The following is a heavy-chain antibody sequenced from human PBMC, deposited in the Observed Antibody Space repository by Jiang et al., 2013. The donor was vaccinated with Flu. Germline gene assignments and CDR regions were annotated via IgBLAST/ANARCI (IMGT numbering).Heavy chain of an antibody. V-gene: IGHV4-34*01. CDR3: ARPLERYDSSGYYLHDAFDI. Sequence: SLTCAVYGGSFSGYYWSWIRQPPGKGLEWIGEINHSGSTNYNPSLKSRVTISVDTSKNQFSLKLSSVTAADTAVYYCARPLERYDSSGYYLHDAFDIWGQGTMVTVSS. D-gene: IGHD3-22*01. CDR1: GGSFSGYY. CDR2: INHSGST. J-gene: IGHJ3*02.